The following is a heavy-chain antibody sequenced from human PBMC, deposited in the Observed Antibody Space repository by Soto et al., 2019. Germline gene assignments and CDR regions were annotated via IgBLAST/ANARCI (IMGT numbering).Heavy chain of an antibody. D-gene: IGHD1-1*01. CDR2: IYYSGST. V-gene: IGHV4-31*03. CDR1: GGSISSGGYY. J-gene: IGHJ4*02. CDR3: ARGETGLYDY. Sequence: PSETLSLTCTVSGGSISSGGYYWSWIRQHPGKGLEWIGYIYYSGSTYYNPSLKSRVTISVDTSKNQFSLKLSSVTAADTAVYYCARGETGLYDYWGQGTLVTVSS.